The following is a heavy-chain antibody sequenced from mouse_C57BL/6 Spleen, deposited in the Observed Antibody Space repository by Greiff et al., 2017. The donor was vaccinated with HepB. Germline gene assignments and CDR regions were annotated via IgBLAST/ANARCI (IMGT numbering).Heavy chain of an antibody. Sequence: QVQLQQPGAELVMPGASVKLSCKASGYTFTSYWMHWVKQRPGQGLEWIGEIDPSDSYTNYNQKFKGKSTLTVDKSSSTAYMQLSSLTSEDAAVYYCASVYGYDLAWFAYWGQGTLVTVSA. CDR1: GYTFTSYW. CDR2: IDPSDSYT. V-gene: IGHV1-69*01. D-gene: IGHD2-2*01. CDR3: ASVYGYDLAWFAY. J-gene: IGHJ3*01.